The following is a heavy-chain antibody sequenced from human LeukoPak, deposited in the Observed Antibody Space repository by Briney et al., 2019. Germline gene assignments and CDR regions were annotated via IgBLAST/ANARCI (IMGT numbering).Heavy chain of an antibody. D-gene: IGHD2-15*01. J-gene: IGHJ4*02. V-gene: IGHV3-48*03. CDR3: AREAPMVAATHVFDY. CDR2: ISSSGSNI. CDR1: GVTFSSYE. Sequence: GGSLRLSRAAPGVTFSSYEMNWVRQAPGKRLDRVSYISSSGSNIYYADSVKGRFTISRDNAKNSLYLQMNSLRAEDTAVYYCAREAPMVAATHVFDYWGQGTLVTVSS.